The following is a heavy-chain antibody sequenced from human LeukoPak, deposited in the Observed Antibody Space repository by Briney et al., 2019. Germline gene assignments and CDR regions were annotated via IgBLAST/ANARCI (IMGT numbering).Heavy chain of an antibody. Sequence: PSETLSLTCAVYGGSYSGYYWSSIRQPLGKGLEWIGEINHSENTDYNPSLKSRVTISVDTSKNQFSLKLSSVTAADTAVYYCARDSALAQAVMFDYWGQGTLATVSS. J-gene: IGHJ4*02. D-gene: IGHD6-19*01. CDR1: GGSYSGYY. CDR3: ARDSALAQAVMFDY. V-gene: IGHV4-34*01. CDR2: INHSENT.